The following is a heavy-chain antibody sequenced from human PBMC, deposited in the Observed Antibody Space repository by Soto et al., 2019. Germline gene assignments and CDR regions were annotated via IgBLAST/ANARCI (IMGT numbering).Heavy chain of an antibody. D-gene: IGHD3-10*01. Sequence: GGSLRLSCAASGFTFSSYAMSWVRQAPGKGLEWVSAISGSGGSTYYADSVKGRFTISRDNSKNTLYLQMNSLRAEDTAVYYCAKDRDYGSGSSPGSFDPWGQGTLVTVSS. CDR3: AKDRDYGSGSSPGSFDP. CDR2: ISGSGGST. CDR1: GFTFSSYA. V-gene: IGHV3-23*01. J-gene: IGHJ5*02.